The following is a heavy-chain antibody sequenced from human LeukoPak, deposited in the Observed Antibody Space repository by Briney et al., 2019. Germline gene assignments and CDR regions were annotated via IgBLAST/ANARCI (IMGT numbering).Heavy chain of an antibody. CDR3: ARGCRYYDFWSGYYNWFDP. J-gene: IGHJ5*02. Sequence: NTSETLSLTCAVYGGSFCDYYWSWIPQPPGKGLEWCGEINHSGSTNNNPSLKSLVTRSVDTSKNPFSLKLRPVTAADTAVYYCARGCRYYDFWSGYYNWFDPWGQGTLVTVSS. CDR1: GGSFCDYY. V-gene: IGHV4-34*01. CDR2: INHSGST. D-gene: IGHD3-3*01.